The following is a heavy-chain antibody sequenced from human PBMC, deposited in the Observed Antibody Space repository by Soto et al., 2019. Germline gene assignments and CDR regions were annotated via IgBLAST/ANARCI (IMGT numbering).Heavy chain of an antibody. CDR2: MNPDSGNT. CDR1: GYTFTSYD. CDR3: ARGGKNMLEVHRLDP. V-gene: IGHV1-8*01. D-gene: IGHD1-1*01. Sequence: QVQLVQSGAEVKNPGASVKVSCKASGYTFTSYDINWVRQATGQGLEWMGWMNPDSGNTGYAQKFQGRVTMSTDTSISTAYMELSSLLSEDKSVYYCARGGKNMLEVHRLDPWGQGTLVTVSS. J-gene: IGHJ5*02.